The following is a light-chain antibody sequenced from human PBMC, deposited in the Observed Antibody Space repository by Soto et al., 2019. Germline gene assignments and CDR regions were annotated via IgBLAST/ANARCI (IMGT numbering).Light chain of an antibody. Sequence: QSVLTQPASVSGSPGQSITIYCTGTSSDVGAYTYVSWYQQHPGKAPKLIIYEVSYRPSGVFNRFSGSRSGNTASLTISGLQAEDEADYYCSSYTTTSTYVFGTGTKLTVL. J-gene: IGLJ1*01. CDR2: EVS. V-gene: IGLV2-14*01. CDR1: SSDVGAYTY. CDR3: SSYTTTSTYV.